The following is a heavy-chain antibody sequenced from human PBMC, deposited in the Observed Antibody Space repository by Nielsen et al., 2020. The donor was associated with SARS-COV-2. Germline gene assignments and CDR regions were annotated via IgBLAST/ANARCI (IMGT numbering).Heavy chain of an antibody. CDR1: GGSISSYY. CDR2: IYYSGST. D-gene: IGHD3-9*01. CDR3: ARRRSPAGFDWLLKTDEDYYYMDV. V-gene: IGHV4-59*08. J-gene: IGHJ6*03. Sequence: SETLSLTCTASGGSISSYYWSWIRQPPGKGLEWIGYIYYSGSTNYNPSLKSRVTISVDTSKNQFSLKLSSVTAADTAVYYCARRRSPAGFDWLLKTDEDYYYMDVWGKGTTVTVSS.